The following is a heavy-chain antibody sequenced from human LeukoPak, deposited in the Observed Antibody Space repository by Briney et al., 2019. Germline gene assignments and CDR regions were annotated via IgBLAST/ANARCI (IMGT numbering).Heavy chain of an antibody. J-gene: IGHJ4*02. D-gene: IGHD3-10*01. V-gene: IGHV4-34*01. CDR1: GGSFSGYY. Sequence: SETLSLTCAVYGGSFSGYYWSWIRQPPGKGLEWIGEINHSGSTNYNPSLKSRVTISVDTSKNQFSLKLSSVTAADTAVYYCARHRRLWFGETGDYWGQGTLVTVSS. CDR2: INHSGST. CDR3: ARHRRLWFGETGDY.